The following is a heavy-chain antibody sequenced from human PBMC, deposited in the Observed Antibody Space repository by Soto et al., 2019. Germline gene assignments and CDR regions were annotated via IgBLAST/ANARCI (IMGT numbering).Heavy chain of an antibody. CDR2: SSASGGST. D-gene: IGHD6-19*01. V-gene: IGHV3-23*01. J-gene: IGHJ4*02. CDR3: AKDGQWLDVHFDY. Sequence: GGSLRLSCTASGFTFSSSAMGWVRQAPGKGLEWVSISSASGGSTYHADSVKGRFSISRDNSKNTLYLQMTRLRTEDTAVYYFAKDGQWLDVHFDYWGQGALVTVS. CDR1: GFTFSSSA.